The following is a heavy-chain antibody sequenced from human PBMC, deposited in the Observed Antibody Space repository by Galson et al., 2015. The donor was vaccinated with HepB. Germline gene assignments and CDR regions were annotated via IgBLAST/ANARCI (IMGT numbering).Heavy chain of an antibody. Sequence: PRLSCAASEFTLSSTHLTWVRQAPGTGLEWVALIYSGGATEYADSVKGRFTISRDNFKNTVYLQMNSLRVEDTAIYYCARERFMDVWGRGTTVTVSS. CDR3: ARERFMDV. CDR1: EFTLSSTH. CDR2: IYSGGAT. J-gene: IGHJ6*04. V-gene: IGHV3-53*01.